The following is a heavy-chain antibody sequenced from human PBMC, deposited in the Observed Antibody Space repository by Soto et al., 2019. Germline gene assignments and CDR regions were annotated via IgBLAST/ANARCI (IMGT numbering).Heavy chain of an antibody. CDR3: ARARRRVLIASSGLDY. CDR1: GGSFSGYY. V-gene: IGHV4-34*01. Sequence: SETLSLTCAVYGGSFSGYYWSWIRQPPGKGLEWIGEINHSGSTNYNPSLKSRVTISVDTSKNQFSLKLSSVTAADTAVYYCARARRRVLIASSGLDYWGQGALFTVS. CDR2: INHSGST. D-gene: IGHD6-13*01. J-gene: IGHJ4*02.